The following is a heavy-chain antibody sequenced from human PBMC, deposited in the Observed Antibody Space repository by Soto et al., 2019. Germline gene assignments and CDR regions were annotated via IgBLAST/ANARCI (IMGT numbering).Heavy chain of an antibody. CDR3: TKGAWLYDF. CDR1: GFSFDTFD. V-gene: IGHV3-23*01. D-gene: IGHD6-19*01. CDR2: IIGHNGRT. J-gene: IGHJ4*02. Sequence: EVQLLGSGGGLVQPGGSLRLSCAASGFSFDTFDMSWVRQAPGQGLEWVSAIIGHNGRTYYADSVTGRFTTSKDNSNKNLYLPMNSLRVEDTAIYSCTKGAWLYDFCGQGVLVTGSS.